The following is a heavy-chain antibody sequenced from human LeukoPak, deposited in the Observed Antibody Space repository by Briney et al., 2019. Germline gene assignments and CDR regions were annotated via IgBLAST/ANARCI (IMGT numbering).Heavy chain of an antibody. J-gene: IGHJ4*02. CDR3: ARGGVNYWNPRY. V-gene: IGHV3-53*01. D-gene: IGHD1-1*01. CDR1: GFTVSSNY. CDR2: LYTGGTT. Sequence: GGSLRLSCVASGFTVSSNYMSWVRQAPGEGLEWVSLLYTGGTTYYADSVKGRFTISRDDSKNTLYLQMNSLRAEDTAVYYCARGGVNYWNPRYWGQGTLVTVSS.